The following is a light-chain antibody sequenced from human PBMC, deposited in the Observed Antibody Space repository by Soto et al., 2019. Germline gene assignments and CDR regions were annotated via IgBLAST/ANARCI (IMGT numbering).Light chain of an antibody. V-gene: IGKV3-15*01. Sequence: ETILTQSPAILSVSPGERATLSCRASQSIRSNLAWYQQIPGQAPRLLVYSASTRATGIPARFSGSGSGTDFTLTITSLQSEDFAVYYCQHYFYRPLTFGGGTKVDI. J-gene: IGKJ4*01. CDR2: SAS. CDR1: QSIRSN. CDR3: QHYFYRPLT.